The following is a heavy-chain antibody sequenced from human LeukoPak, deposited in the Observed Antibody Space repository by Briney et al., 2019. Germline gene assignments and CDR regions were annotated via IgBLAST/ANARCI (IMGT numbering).Heavy chain of an antibody. CDR1: GYTFTSYA. D-gene: IGHD3-10*01. Sequence: GASVKVSCKASGYTFTSYAMHWVRQAPGQRLEWMGWINAGNGNTKYSQEFQGRVTITRDTSASTAYMELNSLRSEDTAVYYCARDVTMVRGVRYYYYGMDVWGKGTTVTVSS. V-gene: IGHV1-3*01. J-gene: IGHJ6*04. CDR2: INAGNGNT. CDR3: ARDVTMVRGVRYYYYGMDV.